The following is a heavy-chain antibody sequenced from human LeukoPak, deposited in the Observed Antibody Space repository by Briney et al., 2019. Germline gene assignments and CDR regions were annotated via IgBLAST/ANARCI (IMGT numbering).Heavy chain of an antibody. D-gene: IGHD3-22*01. Sequence: ASVKVSCKASGYTFTGYYMHWVRQAPGQGLEWMGWINPNSGGTNYAQKFQGRVTMTRDTSISTAYMELSRLRSDDTAVYYCARDLFPDYYDSSGGGSYYMDVWGKGTTVTVSS. CDR3: ARDLFPDYYDSSGGGSYYMDV. CDR1: GYTFTGYY. CDR2: INPNSGGT. V-gene: IGHV1-2*02. J-gene: IGHJ6*03.